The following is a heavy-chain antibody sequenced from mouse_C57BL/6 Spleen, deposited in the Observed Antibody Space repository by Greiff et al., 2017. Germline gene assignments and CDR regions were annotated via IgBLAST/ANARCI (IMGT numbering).Heavy chain of an antibody. CDR2: IYPGDGDT. CDR3: ARERGITTVVFDY. Sequence: VQLQQSGAELVKPGASVKISCKASGYAFSSYWMNWVKQRPGKGLEWIGQIYPGDGDTNYNGKFKGKATLTADKSSSTAYMQLSSLTSEDSAVYFCARERGITTVVFDYWGQGTTLTVSS. J-gene: IGHJ2*01. V-gene: IGHV1-80*01. D-gene: IGHD1-1*01. CDR1: GYAFSSYW.